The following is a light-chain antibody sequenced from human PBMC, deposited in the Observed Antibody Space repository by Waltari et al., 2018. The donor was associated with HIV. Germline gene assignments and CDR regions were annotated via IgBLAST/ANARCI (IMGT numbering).Light chain of an antibody. Sequence: QSALTQPRSVSGSPGQSVTISCTGTSSDVGDYNYVSWYQQRPGKAPKLMIYDVSKRPSGVPDRFSGSKSGNTASLSISGLQAEDEADYYCCSYAGNYSVVFGGGTKLTVL. CDR2: DVS. V-gene: IGLV2-11*01. CDR3: CSYAGNYSVV. CDR1: SSDVGDYNY. J-gene: IGLJ2*01.